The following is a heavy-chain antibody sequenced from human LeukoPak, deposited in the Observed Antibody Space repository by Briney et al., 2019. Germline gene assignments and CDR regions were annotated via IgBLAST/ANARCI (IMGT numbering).Heavy chain of an antibody. CDR2: ISSSSSYI. CDR3: ARERDSGSYYTSY. J-gene: IGHJ4*02. Sequence: GGSLRLSCAASGFTFSSYNMNWVRQAPGKGLEWVSSISSSSSYIYYADSVKGRFTISRDNAKNSLYLQMNSLRAEDTAVYYCARERDSGSYYTSYWGQGTLVTVSS. V-gene: IGHV3-21*01. D-gene: IGHD1-26*01. CDR1: GFTFSSYN.